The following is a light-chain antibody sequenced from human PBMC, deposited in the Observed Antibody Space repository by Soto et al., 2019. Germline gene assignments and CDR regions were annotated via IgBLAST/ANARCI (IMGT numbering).Light chain of an antibody. J-gene: IGKJ2*03. CDR3: QQCGRSYS. Sequence: EIVLTQSPGTLSLSPGERATLSCMASHSVSSNYLAWYQHKPGQTPRLVIYGASSRAIGIPDRFSGSGSGTDFTLTISRLEPEDFAVYYGQQCGRSYSFGLGTMLEIK. CDR1: HSVSSNY. V-gene: IGKV3-20*01. CDR2: GAS.